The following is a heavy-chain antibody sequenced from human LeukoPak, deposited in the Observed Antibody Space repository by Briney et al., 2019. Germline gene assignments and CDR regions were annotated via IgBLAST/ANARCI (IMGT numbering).Heavy chain of an antibody. CDR2: INHSGST. D-gene: IGHD5-24*01. CDR3: GGDGYGSSPDY. J-gene: IGHJ4*02. Sequence: SETLSLTCAVYGGSFSGYYWSWIRQPPGKGLEWIGEINHSGSTNYNPSLKSRVTISVDTSKNQFSLKLSSVTAADTAVYYCGGDGYGSSPDYWGQGTLVTVSS. V-gene: IGHV4-34*01. CDR1: GGSFSGYY.